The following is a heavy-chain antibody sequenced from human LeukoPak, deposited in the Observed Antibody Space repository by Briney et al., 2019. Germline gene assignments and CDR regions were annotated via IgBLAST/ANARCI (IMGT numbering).Heavy chain of an antibody. D-gene: IGHD5-18*01. J-gene: IGHJ4*02. Sequence: PSETLSLTCTVSGGSISSSSYYWGWIRQPPGKGLEWIGSIYYSGSTYYNPSLKSRVTISVDTSKNQFSLKLSSVTAADTAVYYCARRYSPIDYWGQGTLVTVSS. CDR3: ARRYSPIDY. V-gene: IGHV4-39*07. CDR2: IYYSGST. CDR1: GGSISSSSYY.